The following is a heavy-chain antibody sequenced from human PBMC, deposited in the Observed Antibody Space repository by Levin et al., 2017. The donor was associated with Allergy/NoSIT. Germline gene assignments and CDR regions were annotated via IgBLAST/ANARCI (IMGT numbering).Heavy chain of an antibody. V-gene: IGHV3-23*01. J-gene: IGHJ5*02. CDR2: ISGSGGST. CDR1: GFTFSSYA. D-gene: IGHD2-15*01. CDR3: AKGTIRPRYCSGGSCYSNDWFDP. Sequence: GESLKISCAASGFTFSSYAMSWVRQAPGKGLEWVSAISGSGGSTYYADSVKGRFTISRDNSKNTLYLQMNSLRAEDTAVYYCAKGTIRPRYCSGGSCYSNDWFDPWGQGTLVTVSS.